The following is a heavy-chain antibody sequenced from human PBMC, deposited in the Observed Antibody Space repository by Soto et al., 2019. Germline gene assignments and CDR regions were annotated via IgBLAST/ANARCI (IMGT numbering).Heavy chain of an antibody. V-gene: IGHV4-59*01. CDR1: GGSISSYY. Sequence: SETLSLTCTVSGGSISSYYWSWIRQPPGKGLEWIGYIFYSGSTNYNPSLKSRVTISVDTSKNQFSLKLSSVTAADTAVYYCARDGYYYDSSGYQRVYYFDYWGQGTLVTVSS. D-gene: IGHD3-22*01. J-gene: IGHJ4*02. CDR3: ARDGYYYDSSGYQRVYYFDY. CDR2: IFYSGST.